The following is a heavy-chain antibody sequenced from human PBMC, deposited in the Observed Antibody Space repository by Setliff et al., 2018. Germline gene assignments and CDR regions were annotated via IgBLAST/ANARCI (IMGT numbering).Heavy chain of an antibody. CDR2: INPNSGGT. J-gene: IGHJ4*02. D-gene: IGHD3-22*01. V-gene: IGHV1-2*04. Sequence: ASVKVSCKASGYTFTGYYMHWVRQAPGQGLEWMGWINPNSGGTNYAQKFQGWVTMTRDTSISTAYMELSRLRSDDTAVYYCARDRDSSGYPHYFDYWGQGTLVTVSS. CDR1: GYTFTGYY. CDR3: ARDRDSSGYPHYFDY.